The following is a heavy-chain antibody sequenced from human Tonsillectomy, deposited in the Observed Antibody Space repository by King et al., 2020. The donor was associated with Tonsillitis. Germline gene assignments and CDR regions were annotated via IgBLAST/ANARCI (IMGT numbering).Heavy chain of an antibody. CDR1: XFTFSDYY. V-gene: IGHV3-11*06. D-gene: IGHD2-2*01. Sequence: VQLVESGGGLVKPGGSLRXSXAASXFTFSDYYMSXFRQAPGKGLECLSYISGSSTDTNYADSVKGRFTISRDNAKNSLFLQMDSRRAEDTAVYYCARXXRMPSSWGXXXLXTVS. J-gene: IGHJ5*02. CDR3: ARXXRMPSS. CDR2: ISGSSTDT.